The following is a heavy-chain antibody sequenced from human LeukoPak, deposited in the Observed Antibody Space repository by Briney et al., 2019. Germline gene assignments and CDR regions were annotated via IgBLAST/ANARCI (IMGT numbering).Heavy chain of an antibody. J-gene: IGHJ3*02. CDR3: ARGPIVGAKGEAFDI. D-gene: IGHD1-26*01. CDR1: GFTFSNYE. Sequence: PGGSLRLSCAASGFTFSNYEMNWVRQAPGKGLEWVSYIRSNGSIIKHADSVKGRFTISRDNAKNSLYLQMNSLRAEDTAEDYCARGPIVGAKGEAFDIWGQGTMVTVSS. V-gene: IGHV3-48*03. CDR2: IRSNGSII.